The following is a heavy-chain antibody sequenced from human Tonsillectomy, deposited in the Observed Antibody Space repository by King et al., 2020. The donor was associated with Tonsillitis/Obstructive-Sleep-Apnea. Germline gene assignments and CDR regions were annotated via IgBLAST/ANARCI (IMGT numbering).Heavy chain of an antibody. J-gene: IGHJ6*03. CDR2: IFSSDEK. Sequence: VTLKESGPVLVKPTETLTLTCTVSGFSLSNARMGVSWIRQPPGKALEWLAHIFSSDEKSYSTSLKSRFTISKETSKSQVVFTMTNMDPVDTATYYCARMVVRPLSEIYYYYMDVWGKGTTVTVSS. CDR1: GFSLSNARMG. V-gene: IGHV2-26*01. D-gene: IGHD2-15*01. CDR3: ARMVVRPLSEIYYYYMDV.